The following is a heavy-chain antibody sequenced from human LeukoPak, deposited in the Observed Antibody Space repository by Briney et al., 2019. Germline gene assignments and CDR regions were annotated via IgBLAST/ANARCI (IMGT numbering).Heavy chain of an antibody. J-gene: IGHJ3*02. CDR3: AATIVGATTGACDI. CDR1: GFTFSSYG. V-gene: IGHV3-30*02. CDR2: IRYDGSNK. D-gene: IGHD1-26*01. Sequence: QAGGSLRLSCAASGFTFSSYGMHWVRQAPGKGLEWVAFIRYDGSNKYYADSVKGRFTISRDNSKNTLYLQMNSLRAEDTAVYYCAATIVGATTGACDIWGQGTMVTVSS.